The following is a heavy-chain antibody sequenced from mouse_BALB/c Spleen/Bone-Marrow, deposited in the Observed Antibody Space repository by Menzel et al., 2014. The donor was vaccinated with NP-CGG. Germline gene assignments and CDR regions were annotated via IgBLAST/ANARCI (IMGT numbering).Heavy chain of an antibody. J-gene: IGHJ2*01. D-gene: IGHD4-1*01. Sequence: VQLQQSGGGLVQPGGSRKLSCAASGFTFSSFGVHWVRQAPERGLEWVAYISSGSSTIFYADTVKGRFTISRDNPKNTLFLQMTSLRSEDTAMYYCTRGGNWEDFDYWGQGTTLTVSS. CDR1: GFTFSSFG. V-gene: IGHV5-17*02. CDR3: TRGGNWEDFDY. CDR2: ISSGSSTI.